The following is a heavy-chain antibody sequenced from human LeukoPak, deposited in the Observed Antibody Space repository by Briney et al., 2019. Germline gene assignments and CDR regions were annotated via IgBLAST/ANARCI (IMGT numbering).Heavy chain of an antibody. D-gene: IGHD3-3*01. V-gene: IGHV3-23*01. J-gene: IGHJ4*02. CDR1: GFTFSSYA. CDR3: AKGSSHYYDFWSGYSHYFDY. CDR2: ISGSAGST. Sequence: SGGSLRLSCAASGFTFSSYAMSWVRQAPGKGLEWVSAISGSAGSTYYEDSVKGRFTISRDDSKNTLYLQMNSLRAEDTAVYYCAKGSSHYYDFWSGYSHYFDYWGQGTLVTVSS.